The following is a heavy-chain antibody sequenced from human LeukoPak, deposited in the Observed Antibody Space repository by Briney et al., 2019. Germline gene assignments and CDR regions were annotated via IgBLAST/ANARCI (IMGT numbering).Heavy chain of an antibody. Sequence: SETLSLTCAVYGGSFSGYYWSWIRQPPGKGLEWIGEINHSGSTNYNPSLKSRVTISVDTSKNQFSLKLSSVTAADTAVYYCARFLGYYDSSGYYLNWFDPWGQGTLVTVSS. CDR2: INHSGST. J-gene: IGHJ5*02. CDR1: GGSFSGYY. CDR3: ARFLGYYDSSGYYLNWFDP. V-gene: IGHV4-34*01. D-gene: IGHD3-22*01.